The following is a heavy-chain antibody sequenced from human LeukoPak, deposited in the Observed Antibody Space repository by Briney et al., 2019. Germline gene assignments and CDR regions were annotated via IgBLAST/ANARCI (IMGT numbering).Heavy chain of an antibody. CDR1: GGTFSSYA. J-gene: IGHJ4*02. CDR2: INPNSGGT. V-gene: IGHV1-2*02. Sequence: ASVKVSCKASGGTFSSYAISWVRQAPGQGLEWMGWINPNSGGTNYAQKFQGRVTMTRDTSISTAYMELSRLRSDDTAVYYCAREYYYDSSGYPYWGQGTLVTVSS. D-gene: IGHD3-22*01. CDR3: AREYYYDSSGYPY.